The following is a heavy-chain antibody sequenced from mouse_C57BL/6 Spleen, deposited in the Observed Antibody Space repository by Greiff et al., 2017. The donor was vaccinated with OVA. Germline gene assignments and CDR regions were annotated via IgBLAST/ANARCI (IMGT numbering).Heavy chain of an antibody. V-gene: IGHV1-63*01. CDR3: ARSELGRAMDY. J-gene: IGHJ4*01. CDR1: GYTFTNYW. CDR2: IYPGGGYT. D-gene: IGHD4-1*01. Sequence: QVQLKESGAELVRPGTSVKMSCKASGYTFTNYWIGWAKQRPGHGLEWIGDIYPGGGYTNYNEKFKGKATLTADKSSSTAYMQFSSLTSEDSAIYYCARSELGRAMDYWGQGTSVTVSS.